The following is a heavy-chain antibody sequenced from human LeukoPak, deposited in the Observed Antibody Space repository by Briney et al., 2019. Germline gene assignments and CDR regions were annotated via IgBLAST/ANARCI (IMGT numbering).Heavy chain of an antibody. V-gene: IGHV1-46*01. CDR3: ARGCIVVVPAAVNWAHNWFDP. CDR1: GYTFTSYY. D-gene: IGHD2-2*01. CDR2: INPSGGST. Sequence: GASVKVSCKASGYTFTSYYMHWARQAPGQGLEWMGIINPSGGSTSYAQKFQGRVTMTRDTSTSTVYMELSSLRSEDTAVYYCARGCIVVVPAAVNWAHNWFDPWGQGTLVTVSS. J-gene: IGHJ5*02.